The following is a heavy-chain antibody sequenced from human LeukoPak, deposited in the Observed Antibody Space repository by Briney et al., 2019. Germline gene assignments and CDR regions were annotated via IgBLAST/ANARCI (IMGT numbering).Heavy chain of an antibody. D-gene: IGHD3-10*01. Sequence: PAGSLRLSCAASGFTVSSNYMSWVRQAPGKGLEWVSVIYSGGSTYYADSVKGRFTISRDNSKNTLYLQMNSLRAEDTAVYYCAREGHGSGSYWDYWGQGTLVTVSS. J-gene: IGHJ4*02. CDR2: IYSGGST. CDR1: GFTVSSNY. V-gene: IGHV3-53*01. CDR3: AREGHGSGSYWDY.